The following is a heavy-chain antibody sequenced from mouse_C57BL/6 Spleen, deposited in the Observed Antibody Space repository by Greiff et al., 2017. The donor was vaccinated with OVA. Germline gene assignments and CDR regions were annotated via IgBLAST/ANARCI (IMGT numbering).Heavy chain of an antibody. Sequence: EVHLVESGGGLVKPGGSLKLSCAASGFTFSSYAMSWVRQTPEKRLEWVATISDGGSYTYYPDNVKGRFTISRDNAKNNLYLQMSHLKSEDTAMYYCARDRDYYGSSYVAWFAYWGQGTLVTVSA. V-gene: IGHV5-4*01. CDR2: ISDGGSYT. CDR3: ARDRDYYGSSYVAWFAY. D-gene: IGHD1-1*01. CDR1: GFTFSSYA. J-gene: IGHJ3*01.